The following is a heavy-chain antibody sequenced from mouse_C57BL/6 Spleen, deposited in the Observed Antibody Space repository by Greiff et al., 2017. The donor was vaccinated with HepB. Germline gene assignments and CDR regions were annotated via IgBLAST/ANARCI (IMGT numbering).Heavy chain of an antibody. D-gene: IGHD3-1*01. J-gene: IGHJ3*01. CDR3: ARPLHSTGFAY. CDR2: INPNNGGT. V-gene: IGHV1-18*01. Sequence: VQLKESGPELVKPGASVKIPCKASGYTFTDYNMDWVKQSHGKSLEWIGDINPNNGGTIYNQKFKGKATLTVDKSSSTAYMELRSLTSEDTAVYYCARPLHSTGFAYWGQGTLVTVSA. CDR1: GYTFTDYN.